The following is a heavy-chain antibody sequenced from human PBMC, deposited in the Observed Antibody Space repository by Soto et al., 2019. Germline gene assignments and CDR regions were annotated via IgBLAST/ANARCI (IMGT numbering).Heavy chain of an antibody. CDR1: GGSISSYY. CDR2: IYYSGST. V-gene: IGHV4-59*01. CDR3: ARGVPPPHDFWSGYYITYFEY. D-gene: IGHD3-3*01. Sequence: SETLSLTCTVSGGSISSYYWSWIRQPPGKGLEWIGYIYYSGSTNYNPSLKSRVTISVDTSKNQFSLKLSSVTAADTAVYYCARGVPPPHDFWSGYYITYFEYWGQGTRVTVSS. J-gene: IGHJ4*02.